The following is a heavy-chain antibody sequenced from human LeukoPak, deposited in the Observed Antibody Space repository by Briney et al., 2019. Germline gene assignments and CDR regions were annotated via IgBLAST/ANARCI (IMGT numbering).Heavy chain of an antibody. D-gene: IGHD4-17*01. Sequence: GGSLRLSCEASGFTFSSLYMDWVRQAPGKGLERVGRIRNKAADYSTDYASSVKGRFTISRDDSRNSLYLQMSSLKSEDTALYYCVRVRHGDSFDFWGQGTLATVSS. CDR1: GFTFSSLY. J-gene: IGHJ4*02. V-gene: IGHV3-72*01. CDR3: VRVRHGDSFDF. CDR2: IRNKAADYST.